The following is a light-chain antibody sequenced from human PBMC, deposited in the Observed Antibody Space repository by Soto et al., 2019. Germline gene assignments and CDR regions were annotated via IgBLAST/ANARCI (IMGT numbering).Light chain of an antibody. V-gene: IGLV2-23*01. CDR2: EST. CDR3: CSCVSGSPFDVL. Sequence: QSVLTQPASVSGSPGQSITISCTGTRSDVGGYNLVSWYQQPPGQAPRLVIYESTKRPSGLSDRFSGSKSGNTASLTISGLQAEDEADYYCCSCVSGSPFDVLFGGGTKLTVL. CDR1: RSDVGGYNL. J-gene: IGLJ3*02.